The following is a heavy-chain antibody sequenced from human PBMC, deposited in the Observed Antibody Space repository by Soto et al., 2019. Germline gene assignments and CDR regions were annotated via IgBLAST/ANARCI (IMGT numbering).Heavy chain of an antibody. V-gene: IGHV1-3*01. D-gene: IGHD6-13*01. CDR2: INAANGDT. J-gene: IGHJ5*02. Sequence: ASVKVSCKASGYTFTSYGIHWVRQAPGQRLEWMGRINAANGDTKYSPKFQGRVTITRDTSASTAYMELSSLRSEDTAVYYCVRRHVSATGIDWFDPWGQGTLVTVSS. CDR1: GYTFTSYG. CDR3: VRRHVSATGIDWFDP.